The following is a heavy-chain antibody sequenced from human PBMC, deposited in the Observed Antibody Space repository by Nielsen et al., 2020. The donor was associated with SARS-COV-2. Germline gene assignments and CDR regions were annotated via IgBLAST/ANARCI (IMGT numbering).Heavy chain of an antibody. Sequence: GESLKISCAASGFTFSNYAMSWVRQAPGQGLEWVSVIYSGGSSTYYADFVKGRFTISRDNSKNTLYLQMNSLRAEDTAVYYCVRLTGYTHFDHWGQGTRVTVTS. V-gene: IGHV3-23*03. CDR1: GFTFSNYA. CDR2: IYSGGSST. D-gene: IGHD5-24*01. J-gene: IGHJ4*02. CDR3: VRLTGYTHFDH.